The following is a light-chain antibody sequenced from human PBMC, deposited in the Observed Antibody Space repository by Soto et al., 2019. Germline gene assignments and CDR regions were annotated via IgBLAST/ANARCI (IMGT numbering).Light chain of an antibody. CDR1: SSDVGTYNY. Sequence: QSALTQPASVSGSPGQSITISCTGTSSDVGTYNYVSWYQQHADKAPKLVIYEVSNRPSGVSNRFSGSKSGNTASLTISGLQAEDEADYYCTSYTPTGALVFGSGTQLTVL. V-gene: IGLV2-14*01. CDR3: TSYTPTGALV. J-gene: IGLJ6*01. CDR2: EVS.